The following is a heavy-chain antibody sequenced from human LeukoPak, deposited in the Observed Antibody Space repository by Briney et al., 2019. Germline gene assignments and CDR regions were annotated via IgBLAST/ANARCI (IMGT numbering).Heavy chain of an antibody. CDR2: IIPIFGTA. J-gene: IGHJ4*01. CDR3: ARGYCISTSCFPLDY. Sequence: GASVKVSCKASGGTFSSYAISWVRQAPGQGLEWMGGIIPIFGTANYAQKFQGRVTITTDKSTSTAYMELSSLRSEDTAVYYCARGYCISTSCFPLDYWGQGTLVTVSS. D-gene: IGHD2-2*01. V-gene: IGHV1-69*05. CDR1: GGTFSSYA.